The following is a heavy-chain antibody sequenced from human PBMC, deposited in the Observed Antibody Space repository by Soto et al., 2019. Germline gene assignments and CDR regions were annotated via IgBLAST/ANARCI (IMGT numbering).Heavy chain of an antibody. J-gene: IGHJ4*02. Sequence: WGSLRLSCAASGFTFSSYGMHWVRQAPGKGLEWVAMIAYDGSREYYADSVKGRFTVSRDNSKNTVYLQMNNLRAEDTALYYCAHRPSGWYLFDSWGQGALVTVSS. CDR3: AHRPSGWYLFDS. CDR2: IAYDGSRE. CDR1: GFTFSSYG. D-gene: IGHD6-19*01. V-gene: IGHV3-33*05.